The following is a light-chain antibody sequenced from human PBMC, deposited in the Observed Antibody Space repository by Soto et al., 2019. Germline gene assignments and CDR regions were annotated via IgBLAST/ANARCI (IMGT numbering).Light chain of an antibody. Sequence: DIQMTQSPSSLSASVGDRVTITCRTSQNIIKYLNWYQQKPGKASKFLIYGASTLQTGVPSRFSGGGSGTDFTLTISSLQPEDFATYYCQQTYTTPYTFGQGTKLDIK. CDR3: QQTYTTPYT. V-gene: IGKV1-39*01. CDR1: QNIIKY. CDR2: GAS. J-gene: IGKJ2*01.